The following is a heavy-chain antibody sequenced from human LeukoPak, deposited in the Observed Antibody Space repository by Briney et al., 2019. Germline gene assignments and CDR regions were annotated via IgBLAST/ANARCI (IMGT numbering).Heavy chain of an antibody. J-gene: IGHJ4*02. CDR3: AREVGRDGYNHFDA. CDR1: GASISSYY. Sequence: SETLSLTCTVSGASISSYYWNWIRQPPGRGLEWIGYMYYSGSTNFNPSLKSRVTLSIDTSRNQFSLKFASVTAADTAFYFCAREVGRDGYNHFDAWGQGTLVTVSS. V-gene: IGHV4-59*01. D-gene: IGHD5-24*01. CDR2: MYYSGST.